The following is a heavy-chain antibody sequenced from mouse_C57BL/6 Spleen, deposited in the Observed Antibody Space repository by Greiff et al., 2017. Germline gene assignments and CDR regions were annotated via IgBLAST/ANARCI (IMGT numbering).Heavy chain of an antibody. CDR2: IDSENGDT. CDR3: THYKAY. V-gene: IGHV14-4*01. CDR1: GFNIKDDY. Sequence: VQLQQSGAELERPGASVKLSCTASGFNIKDDYMHWVKQRPEQGLEWIGWIDSENGDTEYAPKFQGKATITADTSSNTAYLQLSSLTSEDTAVYYCTHYKAYWGQGTLVTVSA. D-gene: IGHD2-12*01. J-gene: IGHJ3*01.